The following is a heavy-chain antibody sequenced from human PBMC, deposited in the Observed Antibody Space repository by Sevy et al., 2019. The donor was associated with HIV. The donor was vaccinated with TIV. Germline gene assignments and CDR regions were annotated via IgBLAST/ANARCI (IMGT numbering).Heavy chain of an antibody. J-gene: IGHJ5*02. Sequence: SETLSLTCTVSGGSISSGGYYWSWIRQHPGKGLQWIGYIYYSGSTYYNPSLKSRVTISVDTSKNQFSLKLSSVTAAETAVHYCARDLGGLYSTNWFDPWGQGTLVTVSS. CDR2: IYYSGST. CDR3: ARDLGGLYSTNWFDP. V-gene: IGHV4-31*03. CDR1: GGSISSGGYY. D-gene: IGHD6-13*01.